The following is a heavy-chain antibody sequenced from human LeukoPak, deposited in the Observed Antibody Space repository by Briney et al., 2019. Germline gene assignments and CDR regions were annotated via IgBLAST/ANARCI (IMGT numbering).Heavy chain of an antibody. Sequence: ASVKVSCKASGYTFTSYDINWVRQATGQGLEWMGWMNPNSGNTGYAQKFQGRVTMTTDTSTSTAYMELRSLRSDDTAVYYCARDKTQIWFGEGLWYFDYWGQGTLVTVSS. CDR2: MNPNSGNT. CDR1: GYTFTSYD. D-gene: IGHD3-10*01. V-gene: IGHV1-8*02. CDR3: ARDKTQIWFGEGLWYFDY. J-gene: IGHJ4*02.